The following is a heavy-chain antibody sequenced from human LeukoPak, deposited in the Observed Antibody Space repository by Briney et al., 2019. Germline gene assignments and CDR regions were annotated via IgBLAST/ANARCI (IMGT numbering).Heavy chain of an antibody. CDR2: INHSGST. Sequence: KPSETLSLTCAVYGGSFSGYYWSWIRQPPGKGLEWIGEINHSGSTNYNPSLKSRVTISVDTSKNQFSLKLSSVTAADTAVYYCARGRSGWVVQYYYYMDVWGKGTTVTVSS. V-gene: IGHV4-34*01. J-gene: IGHJ6*03. CDR1: GGSFSGYY. D-gene: IGHD2-2*01. CDR3: ARGRSGWVVQYYYYMDV.